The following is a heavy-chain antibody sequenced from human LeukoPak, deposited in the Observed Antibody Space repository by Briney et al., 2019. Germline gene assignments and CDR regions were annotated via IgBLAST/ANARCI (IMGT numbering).Heavy chain of an antibody. D-gene: IGHD3-22*01. CDR1: GFTFYDYA. J-gene: IGHJ4*02. CDR2: VSWDSGSI. CDR3: AKGNHYYDSSGCPEY. Sequence: PGRSLRLSSTASGFTFYDYAMHWVRQAPGQGLEWVSGVSWDSGSIGYADSVKGRFTISRDKAKNSLYLQMHSLGAEDSALYYCAKGNHYYDSSGCPEYWGQGTLVTVSS. V-gene: IGHV3-9*01.